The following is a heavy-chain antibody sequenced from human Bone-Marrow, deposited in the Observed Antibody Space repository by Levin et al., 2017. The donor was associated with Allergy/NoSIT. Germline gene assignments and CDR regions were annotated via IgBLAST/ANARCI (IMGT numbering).Heavy chain of an antibody. V-gene: IGHV3-30-3*01. Sequence: PGGSLRLSCAASGFTFSSYAMHWVRQAPGKGLEWVAVISYEGSNKYYADSVKGRFTISRDNSKNTLYLQMNSLRAEDTAVYYCAREGDYGSGNYYAYFDYWGQGTLVTVSS. CDR2: ISYEGSNK. J-gene: IGHJ4*02. D-gene: IGHD3-10*01. CDR1: GFTFSSYA. CDR3: AREGDYGSGNYYAYFDY.